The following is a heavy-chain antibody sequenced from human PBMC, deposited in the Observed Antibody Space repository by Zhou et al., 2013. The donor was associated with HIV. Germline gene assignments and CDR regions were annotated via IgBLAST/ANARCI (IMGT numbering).Heavy chain of an antibody. CDR3: ARDCGVITFGGVIAGGHYFDY. Sequence: QVQLVQSGAEVKKPGASVKVSCKASGYTFTSYGISWVRQAPGQGLEWMGWISAYNGNTNYAQKLQGRVTMTTDTSTSTAYMELRSLRSDDTAVYYCARDCGVITFGGVIAGGHYFDYWGQGTLGHRLL. CDR2: ISAYNGNT. CDR1: GYTFTSYG. V-gene: IGHV1-18*01. D-gene: IGHD3-16*02. J-gene: IGHJ4*02.